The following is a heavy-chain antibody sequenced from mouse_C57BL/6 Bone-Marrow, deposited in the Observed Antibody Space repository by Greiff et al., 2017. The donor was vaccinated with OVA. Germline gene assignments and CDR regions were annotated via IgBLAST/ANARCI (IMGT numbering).Heavy chain of an antibody. Sequence: QVQLKESGAELARPGASVKLSCKASGYTFTSYGIGWVKQRTGQGLEWIGEIYPRSGNTYYNEKFKGKATLTADKSSSTAYMELRSLTSEDSAVYFCASGLYYGSSYVGYYFDYWGQGTTLTVSS. CDR3: ASGLYYGSSYVGYYFDY. CDR2: IYPRSGNT. CDR1: GYTFTSYG. D-gene: IGHD1-1*01. J-gene: IGHJ2*01. V-gene: IGHV1-81*01.